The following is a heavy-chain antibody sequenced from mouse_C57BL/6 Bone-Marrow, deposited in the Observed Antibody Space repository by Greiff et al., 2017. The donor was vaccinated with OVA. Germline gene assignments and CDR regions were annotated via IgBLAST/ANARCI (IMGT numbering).Heavy chain of an antibody. CDR2: IHPNSGST. D-gene: IGHD2-3*01. J-gene: IGHJ3*01. V-gene: IGHV1-64*01. Sequence: QVQLKQSGAELVKPGASVKLSCKASGYTFTSYWMHWVKQRPGQGLEWIGMIHPNSGSTNYNEKFKSKATLTVDKSSSTAYMQLSSLTSEDSAVYYCVIYDGYYVAAYWGQGTLVTVSA. CDR1: GYTFTSYW. CDR3: VIYDGYYVAAY.